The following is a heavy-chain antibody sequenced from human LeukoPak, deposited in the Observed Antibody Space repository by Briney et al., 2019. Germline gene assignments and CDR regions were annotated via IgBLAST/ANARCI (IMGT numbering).Heavy chain of an antibody. CDR1: GYTFTSYG. CDR3: ASCHCTNGVCYGECEYFQE. V-gene: IGHV1-18*01. Sequence: GASVKVSCKASGYTFTSYGISWVRQAPGQGLEWMGWISAYNGNTNYAQKFQGRVTVTTDTSTTTAYMELRSLRSDDTAVYYCASCHCTNGVCYGECEYFQEWGQGTLVTVSS. J-gene: IGHJ1*01. CDR2: ISAYNGNT. D-gene: IGHD2-8*01.